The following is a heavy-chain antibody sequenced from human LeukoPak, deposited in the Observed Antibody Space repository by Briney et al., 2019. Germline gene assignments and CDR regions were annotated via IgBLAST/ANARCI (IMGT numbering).Heavy chain of an antibody. CDR3: ARRMYYYDSSGFHMGAYFDY. CDR2: IYPGDSDT. Sequence: GESLKISFKGSGYRFTSYWIGWVRPMPGKGLEWMGIIYPGDSDTRYSPSFQGQVTISADKSISTAYLQWSSLKASDTAMYYCARRMYYYDSSGFHMGAYFDYWGQGTLVTVSS. D-gene: IGHD3-22*01. V-gene: IGHV5-51*01. CDR1: GYRFTSYW. J-gene: IGHJ4*02.